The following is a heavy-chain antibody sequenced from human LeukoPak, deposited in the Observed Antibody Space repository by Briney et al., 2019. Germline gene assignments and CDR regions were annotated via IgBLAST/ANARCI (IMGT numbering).Heavy chain of an antibody. D-gene: IGHD3-10*02. V-gene: IGHV1-2*02. CDR3: ARKSTVRRTSEFDY. J-gene: IGHJ4*02. CDR1: GYTFTGYY. CDR2: INPNSGDT. Sequence: ASVRVSCKASGYTFTGYYMNWGRQAPGQGLGWLGWINPNSGDTKYAQKFLGRVTMTSDTSINTGYMALSSLTSDDTAVYYCARKSTVRRTSEFDYWGQGSLVTVSS.